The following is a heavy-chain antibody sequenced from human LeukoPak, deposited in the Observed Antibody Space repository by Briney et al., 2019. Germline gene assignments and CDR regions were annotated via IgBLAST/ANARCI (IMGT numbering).Heavy chain of an antibody. J-gene: IGHJ4*02. D-gene: IGHD5-12*01. Sequence: QAGGSLRLSCAASGFTFSRFWMSWVRQAPGKGLEWVANIKQDGSEKYYVDPVKGRFTISRDNAKNSLYLQMNSLRAEDTAVFYCARDGTYTDYDPDFDIWGQGTLVTVSS. CDR2: IKQDGSEK. CDR1: GFTFSRFW. V-gene: IGHV3-7*04. CDR3: ARDGTYTDYDPDFDI.